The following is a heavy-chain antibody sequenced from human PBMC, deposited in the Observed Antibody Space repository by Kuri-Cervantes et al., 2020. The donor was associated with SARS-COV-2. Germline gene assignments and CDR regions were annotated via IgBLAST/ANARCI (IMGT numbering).Heavy chain of an antibody. CDR1: GYTFSGGYY. D-gene: IGHD3-10*01. Sequence: GGSLRLSCKASGYTFSGGYYMYWVRQAPGQGLEWMGWINPNSGGTNYAQKFQGWVTMTRDTSISTAYMELSRLRSDDTAVYYCARGMVRGVIQYYYYGMDVWGQGTTVTVSS. V-gene: IGHV1-2*04. CDR3: ARGMVRGVIQYYYYGMDV. CDR2: INPNSGGT. J-gene: IGHJ6*02.